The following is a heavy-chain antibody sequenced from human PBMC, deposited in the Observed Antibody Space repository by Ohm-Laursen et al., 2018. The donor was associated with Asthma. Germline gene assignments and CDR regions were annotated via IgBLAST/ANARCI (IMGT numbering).Heavy chain of an antibody. CDR1: GYTFTSYA. V-gene: IGHV1-3*01. J-gene: IGHJ6*02. CDR2: INAGNGNT. D-gene: IGHD1-1*01. Sequence: VSSVKVSCKASGYTFTSYAMHWVRQAPGQRLEWMGWINAGNGNTKYSQKFQGRVTITRDTSASTAYMELSSLRSEDTAVYYCARVQLELGAYYYYGMDVWGQGTTVTVSS. CDR3: ARVQLELGAYYYYGMDV.